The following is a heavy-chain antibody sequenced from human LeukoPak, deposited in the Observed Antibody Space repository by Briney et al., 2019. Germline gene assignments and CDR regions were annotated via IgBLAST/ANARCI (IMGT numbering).Heavy chain of an antibody. CDR1: GFTLSYFD. Sequence: GGSVRLSCAASGFTLSYFDMNWVRQAPGKGLEWVSSISTSSRYIYYKDSVRGRFTISRDDAKNSLHLEMNSLRAEDTAVYYCARADCSSSTCYLRRSWFDPWGQGTLVTVSS. V-gene: IGHV3-21*01. CDR2: ISTSSRYI. D-gene: IGHD2-2*01. J-gene: IGHJ5*02. CDR3: ARADCSSSTCYLRRSWFDP.